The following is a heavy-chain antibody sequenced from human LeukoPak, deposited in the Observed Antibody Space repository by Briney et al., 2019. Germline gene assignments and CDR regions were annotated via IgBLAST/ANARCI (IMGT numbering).Heavy chain of an antibody. CDR3: VRMESPTGLLKYYFDY. CDR1: GFSLSTSGVG. D-gene: IGHD1-1*01. CDR2: IYWTDDE. V-gene: IGHV2-5*01. J-gene: IGHJ4*02. Sequence: SGPTLVNPTQTLTLTCAFSGFSLSTSGVGVGWIRQPPGKALEWLALIYWTDDERYSQSLKSRLTITKDTSKNQVVLTMTNMDPVDTATYYCVRMESPTGLLKYYFDYWGQGTLVTVSS.